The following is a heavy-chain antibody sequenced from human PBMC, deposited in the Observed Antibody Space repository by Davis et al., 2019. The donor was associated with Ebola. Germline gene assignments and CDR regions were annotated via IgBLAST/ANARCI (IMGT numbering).Heavy chain of an antibody. J-gene: IGHJ4*02. D-gene: IGHD3-22*01. CDR2: IYYSGST. V-gene: IGHV4-59*01. Sequence: SETLSLTCTVSGDSISSSYWSWVRQPPGKGLEYIGYIYYSGSTNYNPSLKSRVTISVDTSKNQFSLKLSSVTAADTAVYYCARESYYYDSSGYYKGGFDYWGQGTLVTVSS. CDR1: GDSISSSY. CDR3: ARESYYYDSSGYYKGGFDY.